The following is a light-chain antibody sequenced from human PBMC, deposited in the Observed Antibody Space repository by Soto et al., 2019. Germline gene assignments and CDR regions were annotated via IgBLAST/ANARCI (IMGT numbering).Light chain of an antibody. V-gene: IGLV2-14*01. Sequence: QSALTQPAFVPGSPGQSITISCTGTSSDVGGYNYVSWYQQHPGKAPKLMIYEVNNRPSEVSNRFSGSKSGNTASLTISGLQPEDEADYYCNSYTSRYTFVLGTGTKVTVL. J-gene: IGLJ1*01. CDR3: NSYTSRYTFV. CDR2: EVN. CDR1: SSDVGGYNY.